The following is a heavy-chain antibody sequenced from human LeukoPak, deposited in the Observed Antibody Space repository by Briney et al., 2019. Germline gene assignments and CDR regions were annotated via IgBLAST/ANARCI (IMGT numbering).Heavy chain of an antibody. D-gene: IGHD2-21*01. CDR3: ARRLLHSYYMAV. J-gene: IGHJ6*03. Sequence: SETLSLTCTVAGGSISSSINYWAWIRQPPGKGLEWIGSIYYSGSAYYKPSLKRRVTISVDTSKNQFSLKLSSVTAADTAVYYCARRLLHSYYMAVWGKARTVTVSS. CDR2: IYYSGSA. CDR1: GGSISSSINY. V-gene: IGHV4-39*01.